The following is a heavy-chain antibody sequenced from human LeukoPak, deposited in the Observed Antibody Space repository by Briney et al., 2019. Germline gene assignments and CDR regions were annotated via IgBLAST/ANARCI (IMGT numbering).Heavy chain of an antibody. Sequence: GGSLRLSCAASGFTLSGYWMSWVRQAPGKGLEWVAFIRYDGSNKYYADSVKGRFTISRDNSKNTVYLQMNSLRAEDTAVYYCAKHGLPLVVISAPLDYWGQGTLVTVAS. J-gene: IGHJ4*02. CDR2: IRYDGSNK. CDR3: AKHGLPLVVISAPLDY. CDR1: GFTLSGYW. D-gene: IGHD2-15*01. V-gene: IGHV3-30*02.